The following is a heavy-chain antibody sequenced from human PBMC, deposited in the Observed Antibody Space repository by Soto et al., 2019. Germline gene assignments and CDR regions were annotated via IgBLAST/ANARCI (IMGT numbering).Heavy chain of an antibody. D-gene: IGHD6-19*01. CDR1: GYTFTSYY. V-gene: IGHV1-46*01. CDR3: GRNIAVAGQFDY. J-gene: IGHJ4*02. CDR2: INPSGGST. Sequence: ASGKVSCKSSGYTFTSYYMHWVRQAPGQGLEWMGIINPSGGSTSYAQKFQGRVTMTRDTSTSTVYMELSSLRSEDTAVHYCGRNIAVAGQFDYWRQXTLVTVSS.